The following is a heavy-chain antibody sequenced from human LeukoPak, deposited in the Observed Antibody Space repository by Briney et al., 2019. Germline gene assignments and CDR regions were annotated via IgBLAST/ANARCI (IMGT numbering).Heavy chain of an antibody. D-gene: IGHD6-13*01. Sequence: GGSLRLSCAASGFTFSSYAMNWVRQAPGKGLEWVSTFSDSGGTTYYADSVKGRFTISRDNSKNTLYLQMNSLRAEDTAVYYCARDPLSSSSFDLWGQGTLVTVSS. J-gene: IGHJ4*02. CDR2: FSDSGGTT. CDR3: ARDPLSSSSFDL. CDR1: GFTFSSYA. V-gene: IGHV3-23*01.